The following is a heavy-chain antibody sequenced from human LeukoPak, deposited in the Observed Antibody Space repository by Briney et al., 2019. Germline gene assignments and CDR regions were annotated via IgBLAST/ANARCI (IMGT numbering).Heavy chain of an antibody. J-gene: IGHJ4*02. Sequence: GGSPRLSCAASGFKFSNDWMNWVRQAPGKGLEWVANINQHGSEQYYADSVRGRFTISRDNSRNSLYLQMNSLRGEDTAVYYCARDPDVVRGVHFDYWGQGALVTVSS. CDR2: INQHGSEQ. V-gene: IGHV3-7*03. CDR1: GFKFSNDW. D-gene: IGHD3-10*01. CDR3: ARDPDVVRGVHFDY.